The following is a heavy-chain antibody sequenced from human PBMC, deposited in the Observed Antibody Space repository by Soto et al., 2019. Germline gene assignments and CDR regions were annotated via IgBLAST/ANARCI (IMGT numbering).Heavy chain of an antibody. J-gene: IGHJ6*02. Sequence: EVQLVESGGGLVQPGRSLRLSCTASGFTFSSYWMSWVRQAPGKGLGWVANIKHDGSEKNYVDSVKGRFTISTDNAKNSVFLQMNSLRAEDTAVYYCARQGGRRTYYYYYGMDVWGQGTTVTVSS. CDR3: ARQGGRRTYYYYYGMDV. CDR1: GFTFSSYW. V-gene: IGHV3-7*01. CDR2: IKHDGSEK. D-gene: IGHD3-16*01.